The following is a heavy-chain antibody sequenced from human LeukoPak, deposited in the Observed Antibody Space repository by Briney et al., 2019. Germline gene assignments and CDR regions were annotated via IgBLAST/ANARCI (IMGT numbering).Heavy chain of an antibody. CDR1: GFTFSSYG. CDR2: ISYDGSNK. Sequence: GRSLRLSCAASGFTFSSYGMHWVRQAPGKGLEWVAVISYDGSNKYYADSVKGRFTISRDNSKNTLYLQMNSLRAEDTAVYYCARDVQNNWFDPWGQGTLVTVSS. V-gene: IGHV3-30*19. D-gene: IGHD6-6*01. J-gene: IGHJ5*02. CDR3: ARDVQNNWFDP.